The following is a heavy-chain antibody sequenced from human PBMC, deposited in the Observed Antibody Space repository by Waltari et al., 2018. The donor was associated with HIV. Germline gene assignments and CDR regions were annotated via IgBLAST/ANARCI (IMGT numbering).Heavy chain of an antibody. J-gene: IGHJ4*02. CDR3: ARALTNFGGF. V-gene: IGHV3-21*01. D-gene: IGHD4-17*01. CDR2: ISSGSSFI. CDR1: GSTFSSFS. Sequence: EVQLVESGGGLVQPGGSLRLSCAGTGSTFSSFSMNWVRQALGKGLEWVASISSGSSFIDYADSVKGRFTISRDNAKNSLYLQMKSLRVEDTALYYCARALTNFGGFWGQGTLVTVSS.